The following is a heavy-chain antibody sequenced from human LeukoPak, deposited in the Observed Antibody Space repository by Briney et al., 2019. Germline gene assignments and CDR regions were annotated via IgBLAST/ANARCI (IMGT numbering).Heavy chain of an antibody. D-gene: IGHD4-11*01. CDR1: GFTFSSYS. CDR3: ARDPPMTTDFALDV. Sequence: GGSLRLSCAASGFTFSSYSMNWVRQAPGKGLEWVSFIYTTGRTYYADSVKGRFTISRDDSKNTVFLQMNSLRAEDTAVYYCARDPPMTTDFALDVWGQGTTVTVSS. V-gene: IGHV3-66*01. J-gene: IGHJ6*02. CDR2: IYTTGRT.